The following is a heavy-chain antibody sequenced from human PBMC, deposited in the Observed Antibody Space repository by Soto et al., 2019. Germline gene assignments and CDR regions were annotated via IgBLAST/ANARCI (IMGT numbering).Heavy chain of an antibody. J-gene: IGHJ4*02. CDR1: GFTFSSYG. Sequence: GGSLRLSCAASGFTFSSYGMHWVRQAPGKGLEWMAVIWYDGSNKYYADSVKGRFTISRDNSKNTLYLQMNSLRAEDTAVYYCARDRRGYSYGPFDYWGQGTLVTSPQ. CDR2: IWYDGSNK. CDR3: ARDRRGYSYGPFDY. D-gene: IGHD5-18*01. V-gene: IGHV3-33*01.